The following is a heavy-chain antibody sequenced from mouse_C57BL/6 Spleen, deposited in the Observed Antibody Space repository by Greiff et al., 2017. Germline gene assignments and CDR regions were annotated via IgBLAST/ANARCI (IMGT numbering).Heavy chain of an antibody. V-gene: IGHV1-22*01. CDR1: GYTFTDYN. CDR3: ARWGYYGTYAMDY. J-gene: IGHJ4*01. CDR2: INPNNGGT. Sequence: EVKLQQSGPELVKPGASVKMSCKASGYTFTDYNMHWVKQSQGKSLEWIGYINPNNGGTSYNQKFKGKATLTVNKSSSTAYMELRSLTSEDSAVYYCARWGYYGTYAMDYWGQGTSVTVSS. D-gene: IGHD1-1*01.